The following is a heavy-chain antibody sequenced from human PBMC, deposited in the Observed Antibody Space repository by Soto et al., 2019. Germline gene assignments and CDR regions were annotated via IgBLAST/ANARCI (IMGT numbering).Heavy chain of an antibody. CDR1: GGTFSSYA. J-gene: IGHJ6*02. V-gene: IGHV1-69*06. CDR3: VRASTYYYDSSGYPNYYYYYGMDV. CDR2: IIPIFGTA. D-gene: IGHD3-22*01. Sequence: QVQLVQSGAEVKKPGSSVKVSCKASGGTFSSYAISWVRQAPGQGLEWMGGIIPIFGTANYAQKFQGRVTITADKSTSTAYMELSSLRSEDTAVYYCVRASTYYYDSSGYPNYYYYYGMDVWGQGTTVTVSS.